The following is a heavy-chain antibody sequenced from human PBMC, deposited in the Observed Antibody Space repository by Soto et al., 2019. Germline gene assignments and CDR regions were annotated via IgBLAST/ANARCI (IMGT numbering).Heavy chain of an antibody. CDR2: IYYSGST. J-gene: IGHJ6*02. V-gene: IGHV4-30-4*01. Sequence: LSLTCTVSGGSISSGDYYWSWIRQPPGKGLEWIGYIYYSGSTYYNPSLKSRVTISVDTSKNQFSLKLSSVTAADTAVYYCARAEDYCGGDCYYYYYGMDVCGQGTTVTVYS. D-gene: IGHD2-21*02. CDR1: GGSISSGDYY. CDR3: ARAEDYCGGDCYYYYYGMDV.